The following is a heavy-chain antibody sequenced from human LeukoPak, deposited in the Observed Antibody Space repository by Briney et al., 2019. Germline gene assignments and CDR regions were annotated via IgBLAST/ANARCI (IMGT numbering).Heavy chain of an antibody. J-gene: IGHJ3*02. D-gene: IGHD3-16*01. Sequence: GGSLRLSCAASGFTFSTYSMNWVRQAPGKGLEWVSYISSSSSTIYYADSVKGRFTISRDNAKNSLYLQMDSLRVEDTAVYYCVKGKDLYGALDIWGQGTMVTVSS. CDR1: GFTFSTYS. CDR3: VKGKDLYGALDI. V-gene: IGHV3-48*04. CDR2: ISSSSSTI.